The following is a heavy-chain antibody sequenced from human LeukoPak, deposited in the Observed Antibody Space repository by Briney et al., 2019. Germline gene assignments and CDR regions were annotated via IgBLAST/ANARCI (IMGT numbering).Heavy chain of an antibody. CDR2: SGGTGGGT. Sequence: PVGSLRLSCAASGFTFSNYAMNWVRRAPGKGLEWVSVSGGTGGGTYYADSVKGRFTISRDNSKNTVYLQMNSLRAEDTAVYYCAKEGMTMVTGVWFDAWGQGTLVTVSS. CDR1: GFTFSNYA. CDR3: AKEGMTMVTGVWFDA. D-gene: IGHD4/OR15-4a*01. J-gene: IGHJ5*02. V-gene: IGHV3-23*01.